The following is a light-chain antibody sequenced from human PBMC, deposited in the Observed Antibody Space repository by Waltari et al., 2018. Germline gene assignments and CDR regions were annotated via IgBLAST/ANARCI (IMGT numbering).Light chain of an antibody. V-gene: IGLV1-44*01. CDR1: TSNTRSVS. Sequence: QSVLTQPPSASWTPGQVVTISCSGPTSNTRSVSVHWFRHLPGTAPKLPMYSYTQRPSGVPDRFSGSKSGTSASLAISGLQSDDEADYYCAAWDYRLNIWVFGGGTKLTVL. CDR2: SYT. J-gene: IGLJ3*02. CDR3: AAWDYRLNIWV.